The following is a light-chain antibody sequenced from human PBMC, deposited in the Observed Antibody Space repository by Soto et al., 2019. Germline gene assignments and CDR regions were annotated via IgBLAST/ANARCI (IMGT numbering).Light chain of an antibody. Sequence: DIQMTQSPSSLSASVGDRVTITCRASQSISSYLNWYQQKPGKAPKLLIYAASSLQSGVPSRFSGSGSGTDFTLTNGSLQPEDFATYYCQQSYSTPWGFGQGTKVDIK. CDR3: QQSYSTPWG. V-gene: IGKV1-39*01. J-gene: IGKJ1*01. CDR1: QSISSY. CDR2: AAS.